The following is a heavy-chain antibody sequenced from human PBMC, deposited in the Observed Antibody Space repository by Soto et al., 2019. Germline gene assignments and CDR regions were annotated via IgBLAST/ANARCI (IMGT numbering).Heavy chain of an antibody. CDR2: ISSDGSTE. CDR3: AKARLARQHFDY. D-gene: IGHD2-2*01. CDR1: GFSFRSFA. V-gene: IGHV3-30*02. J-gene: IGHJ4*02. Sequence: GGSLRLSCAVSGFSFRSFAMHWVRQAPGKGLEWVALISSDGSTENFADSVKGRFTISRDNSANILYLDMNSLRPEDTGLYYCAKARLARQHFDYWGQGALVTVSS.